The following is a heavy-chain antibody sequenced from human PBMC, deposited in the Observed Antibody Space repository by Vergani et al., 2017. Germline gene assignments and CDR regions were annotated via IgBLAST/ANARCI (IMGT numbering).Heavy chain of an antibody. V-gene: IGHV4-39*01. D-gene: IGHD3-16*01. CDR2: IYCSGCT. Sequence: QLQLQESGPGLVKPSETLSLLCTVSGGSISSRSYYWGWLRQPPGKGLEWIGSIYCSGCTFYNTSLKSRVTLSVDTSKHQFSLKLSSVTAADTAVSYCGIGTASSWGSWYYGTDVWGQGTTVTVYS. CDR3: GIGTASSWGSWYYGTDV. J-gene: IGHJ6*02. CDR1: GGSISSRSYY.